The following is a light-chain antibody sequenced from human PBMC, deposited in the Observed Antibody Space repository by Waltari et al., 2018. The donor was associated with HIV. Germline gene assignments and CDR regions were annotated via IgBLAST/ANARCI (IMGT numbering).Light chain of an antibody. CDR1: QSIATS. CDR2: RPS. CDR3: QQSDGGSRT. J-gene: IGKJ1*01. V-gene: IGKV1-5*03. Sequence: DIQMTQSPSTLSASIGDRVTITCRASQSIATSLAWYQQQPGKSPKLLIYRPSNLETGVPPRFSGSGSGTEFSLTINALQADDFATYYCQQSDGGSRTFGQGTTV.